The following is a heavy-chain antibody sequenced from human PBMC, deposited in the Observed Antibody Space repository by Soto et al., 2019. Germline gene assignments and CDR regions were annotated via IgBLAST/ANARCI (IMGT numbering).Heavy chain of an antibody. CDR2: IWYDGSNK. CDR1: GFTFSSYG. V-gene: IGHV3-33*01. Sequence: PGGSLRLSCAASGFTFSSYGMHWVRQAPGKGLEWVAVIWYDGSNKYYADSVKGRFTISRDNSKNTLYLQMNSLRAEDTAVYCCARAEDYYDSSGYFPDYWGQGTLVTVSS. D-gene: IGHD3-22*01. J-gene: IGHJ4*02. CDR3: ARAEDYYDSSGYFPDY.